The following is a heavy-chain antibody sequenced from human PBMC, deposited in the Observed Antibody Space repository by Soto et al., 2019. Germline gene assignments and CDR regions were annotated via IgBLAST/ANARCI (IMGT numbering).Heavy chain of an antibody. CDR1: GYAFTTYG. V-gene: IGHV1-18*01. Sequence: QVHLVQSGAEVKKPGASVKVSCKGSGYAFTTYGITWVRQAPGQGLEWMGWISAHNGNTNYAQKLQGRVTVTRDKATSTGYMELWSLRSDEPAVYYCARGRYGDYWGQGALVTVSS. J-gene: IGHJ4*02. D-gene: IGHD1-1*01. CDR3: ARGRYGDY. CDR2: ISAHNGNT.